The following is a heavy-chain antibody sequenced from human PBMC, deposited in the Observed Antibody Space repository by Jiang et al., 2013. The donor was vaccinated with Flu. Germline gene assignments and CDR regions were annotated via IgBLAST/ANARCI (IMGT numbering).Heavy chain of an antibody. CDR2: IYPSGSA. V-gene: IGHV4-38-2*02. J-gene: IGHJ1*01. D-gene: IGHD3-22*01. CDR3: VREGDYYDGSGYYYPPDH. Sequence: LLKPSETLSPTCTVSAYSISSGYFWGWIRQPPGKGLEWIGNIYPSGSAHYNPSLKSRVTISIDTSKNQFSLNLRSMTAADTAVYYCVREGDYYDGSGYYYPPDHWGQGNLVTVSS. CDR1: AYSISSGYF.